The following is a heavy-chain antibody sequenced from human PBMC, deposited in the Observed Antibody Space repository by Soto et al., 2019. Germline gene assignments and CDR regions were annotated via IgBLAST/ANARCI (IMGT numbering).Heavy chain of an antibody. CDR2: ISSSSSYI. Sequence: PGGSLRLSCAASGFTFSSYSMNWVRQAPGKGLEWVSSISSSSSYIYYADSVKGRFTISRDNAKNSLYLQMNSLRAEDTAVYYCARDLGDYDFSSGYYRGGMDVWGQGTTVTVSS. CDR3: ARDLGDYDFSSGYYRGGMDV. CDR1: GFTFSSYS. D-gene: IGHD3-3*01. V-gene: IGHV3-21*01. J-gene: IGHJ6*02.